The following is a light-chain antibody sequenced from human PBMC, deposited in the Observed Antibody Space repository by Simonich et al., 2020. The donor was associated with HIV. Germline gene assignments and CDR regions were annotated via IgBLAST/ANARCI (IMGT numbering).Light chain of an antibody. CDR1: QGISSY. V-gene: IGKV1-9*01. Sequence: DIQLTQSPSFLSASVGDRVTITCRASQGISSYLAWYQQKPGKAPKLRIYAASTLQSGVPARFSGSGSGTEFTLTISSLQPEDFATYYCQQSYSTPHTFGQGTKLEIK. CDR2: AAS. J-gene: IGKJ2*01. CDR3: QQSYSTPHT.